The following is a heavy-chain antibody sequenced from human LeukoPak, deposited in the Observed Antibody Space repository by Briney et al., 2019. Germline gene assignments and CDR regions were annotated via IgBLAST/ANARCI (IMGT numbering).Heavy chain of an antibody. CDR1: GFTFSSYS. J-gene: IGHJ4*02. Sequence: GGSLRLSCAASGFTFSSYSMNWVRQAPGKGLEWVSAISGSGGSTYYADSVKGRFTISRDNSKNTLYLQMNSLRAEDTAVYYCAKGGRLSFDYWGQGTLVTVSS. CDR3: AKGGRLSFDY. CDR2: ISGSGGST. V-gene: IGHV3-23*01. D-gene: IGHD2/OR15-2a*01.